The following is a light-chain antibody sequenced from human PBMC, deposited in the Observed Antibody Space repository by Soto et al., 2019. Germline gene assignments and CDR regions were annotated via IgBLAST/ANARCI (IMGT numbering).Light chain of an antibody. CDR1: TSDVGDYNY. J-gene: IGLJ2*01. V-gene: IGLV2-14*01. Sequence: QSALAQPASVSGSPGQSITISCTGTTSDVGDYNYVSWYQHHPGKAPKLMIYEVTNRPSGVSNRFSGSKSGNTASLTISGLQAEDEADYYCSSYTLGGVVFGGGTKVTVL. CDR3: SSYTLGGVV. CDR2: EVT.